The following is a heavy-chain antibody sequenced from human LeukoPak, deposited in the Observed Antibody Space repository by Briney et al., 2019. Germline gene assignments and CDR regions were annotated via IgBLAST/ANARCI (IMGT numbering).Heavy chain of an antibody. CDR3: ARDLYYYDSSGTFNY. CDR2: INPNSGGT. D-gene: IGHD3-22*01. Sequence: ASVKVSCKASGYTFTGYYMHWVRQAPGQGLEWMGWINPNSGGTNYAQKFQGRVTMTRDTSISTAYMEPSRLRSDDTAVYYCARDLYYYDSSGTFNYWGQGTLVTVSS. J-gene: IGHJ4*02. V-gene: IGHV1-2*02. CDR1: GYTFTGYY.